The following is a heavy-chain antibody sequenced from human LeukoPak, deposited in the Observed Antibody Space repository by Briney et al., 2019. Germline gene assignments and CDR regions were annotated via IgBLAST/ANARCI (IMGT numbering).Heavy chain of an antibody. J-gene: IGHJ4*02. D-gene: IGHD3-9*01. CDR3: VHQYLTGHHFDY. CDR2: VYWDNDK. V-gene: IGHV2-5*02. Sequence: SGPTLVKPTQTLTLTCSLSGFSLSTTGVGVGWVRQPSGKALEWLALVYWDNDKRYSPSLRSRLTITKDTSKNQVVLTVTYMDPVDTGTYYCVHQYLTGHHFDYWGQGVLVTVSS. CDR1: GFSLSTTGVG.